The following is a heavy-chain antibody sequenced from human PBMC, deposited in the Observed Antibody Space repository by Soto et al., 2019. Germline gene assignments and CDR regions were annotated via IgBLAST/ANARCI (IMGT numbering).Heavy chain of an antibody. CDR1: GFTFSSYA. CDR3: AKGGTLNTYYDFWSGPPNDYYYYYMDV. D-gene: IGHD3-3*01. J-gene: IGHJ6*03. CDR2: ISGSGGST. Sequence: GGSLRLSCAASGFTFSSYAMSWVRQAPGKGLEWVSAISGSGGSTYYADSVKGRFTISRDNSKNTLYLQMNSLRAEDTAVYYCAKGGTLNTYYDFWSGPPNDYYYYYMDVWGKGTTVTVSS. V-gene: IGHV3-23*01.